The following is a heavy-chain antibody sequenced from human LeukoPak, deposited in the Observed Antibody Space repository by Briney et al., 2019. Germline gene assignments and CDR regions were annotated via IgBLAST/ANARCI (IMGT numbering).Heavy chain of an antibody. V-gene: IGHV3-53*04. D-gene: IGHD5-18*01. Sequence: PGGSLRLSCAASGFPVSSNYISWVRQAPGKGLEWLSAMYSNGTTHYADSVKGRLTVSRHNSKNTLYLQMNSLRHEDTALYYCARMVWAAMANWGQGTLVTVSS. CDR3: ARMVWAAMAN. CDR1: GFPVSSNY. CDR2: MYSNGTT. J-gene: IGHJ1*01.